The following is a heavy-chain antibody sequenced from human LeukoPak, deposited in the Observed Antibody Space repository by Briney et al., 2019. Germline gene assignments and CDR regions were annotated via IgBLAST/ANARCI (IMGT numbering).Heavy chain of an antibody. V-gene: IGHV4-59*13. CDR3: AREGASDV. CDR1: GGSISSYY. Sequence: PSETLSLTCTVSGGSISSYYWSWLRQPPGKGLEWIGYIYYSGSTNYNPSLKSRVTISLDTSKNQFSLKLSSVTAADTALYYCAREGASDVWGQGTMVTVSS. CDR2: IYYSGST. J-gene: IGHJ3*01.